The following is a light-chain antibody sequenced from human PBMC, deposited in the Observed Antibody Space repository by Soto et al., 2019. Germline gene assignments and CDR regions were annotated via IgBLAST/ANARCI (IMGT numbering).Light chain of an antibody. Sequence: EIVLTQSPATLSLSPGERATLSCRASQSVSSYLAWYQQKPGQAPRLLIYDASNRATGFPARFSGSGSGIVFILAIMCLDSEDFAVYYCQHRSVWPPTFGQGTKVEIK. CDR2: DAS. V-gene: IGKV3-11*01. J-gene: IGKJ2*01. CDR3: QHRSVWPPT. CDR1: QSVSSY.